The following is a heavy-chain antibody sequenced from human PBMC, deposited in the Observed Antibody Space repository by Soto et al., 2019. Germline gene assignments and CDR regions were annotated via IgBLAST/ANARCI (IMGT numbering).Heavy chain of an antibody. J-gene: IGHJ3*02. V-gene: IGHV4-30-4*01. CDR3: VSAVRFDALET. Sequence: QVQLQESGPGLVKPSQTLSLTCTVSGDSISSGGYYWSWIRQPPGKGLEWIGYIYYSVSTYYNPSLKSRVTISVDTSMNQFSLKLTSVTAADTAMYYCVSAVRFDALETWGQGTMVTVSS. CDR1: GDSISSGGYY. CDR2: IYYSVST. D-gene: IGHD6-13*01.